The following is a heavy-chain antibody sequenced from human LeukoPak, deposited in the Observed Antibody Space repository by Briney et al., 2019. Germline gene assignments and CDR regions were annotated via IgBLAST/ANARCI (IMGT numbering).Heavy chain of an antibody. CDR1: GYTFTGYY. V-gene: IGHV1-8*02. CDR3: ARASLGPSRVVKGRYYFDY. J-gene: IGHJ4*02. CDR2: MNPNSGNT. D-gene: IGHD4-23*01. Sequence: ASVKVSCKASGYTFTGYYMHWVRQATGQGLEWMGWMNPNSGNTGYAQKFQGRVTMTRNTSISTAYMELSSLRSEDTAVYYCARASLGPSRVVKGRYYFDYWGQGTLVTVSS.